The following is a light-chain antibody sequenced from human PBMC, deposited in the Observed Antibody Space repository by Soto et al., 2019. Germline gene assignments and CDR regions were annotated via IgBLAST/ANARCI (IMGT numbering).Light chain of an antibody. CDR2: GAS. CDR1: QSVVTD. V-gene: IGKV3-15*01. J-gene: IGKJ1*01. Sequence: EIVMTQSPATLSVSPGERVTLSCRASQSVVTDLAWYQQKPGQAPRLLIYGASPRASDVPDRFSGSGSGTAFTLTISSLQSEDFAFYFCQQSYNWPWTFGQGTKVDIK. CDR3: QQSYNWPWT.